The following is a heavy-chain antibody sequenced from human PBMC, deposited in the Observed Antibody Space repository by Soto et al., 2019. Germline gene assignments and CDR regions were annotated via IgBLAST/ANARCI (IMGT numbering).Heavy chain of an antibody. Sequence: PGESLKISCKGSGYSFTSYWISWVRQMPGKGLEWMGRIDPSDSYTNYSPSFQGHVTISADKSISTAYLQWSSLKASDTAMYYCRVYQLLAHYYYYGMDVWGQGTTVTGSS. CDR1: GYSFTSYW. CDR2: IDPSDSYT. J-gene: IGHJ6*02. V-gene: IGHV5-10-1*01. CDR3: RVYQLLAHYYYYGMDV. D-gene: IGHD2-2*01.